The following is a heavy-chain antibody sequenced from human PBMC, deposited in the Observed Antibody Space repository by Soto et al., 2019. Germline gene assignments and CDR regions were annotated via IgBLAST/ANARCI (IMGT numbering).Heavy chain of an antibody. CDR2: IYYSGST. CDR3: ARDYDSSGLIDY. D-gene: IGHD3-22*01. J-gene: IGHJ4*02. Sequence: SETLSLTCTVSGGSISSGDYYWSWIRQPPGKGLEWIGYIYYSGSTYYNPSLKSRVTISVDTSKNQFSLKLSSVTAADTAVYYCARDYDSSGLIDYWGQGTLVTVSS. CDR1: GGSISSGDYY. V-gene: IGHV4-30-4*01.